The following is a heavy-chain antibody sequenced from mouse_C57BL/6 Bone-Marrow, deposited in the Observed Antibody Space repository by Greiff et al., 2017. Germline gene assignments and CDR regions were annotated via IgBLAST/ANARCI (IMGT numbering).Heavy chain of an antibody. CDR3: ARRGNYVVFYAMDY. CDR2: IYPRSGNT. Sequence: QVQLKQSGAELARPGASVKLSCKASGYTFTSYGISWVKQRTGQGLEWIGEIYPRSGNTYYNEKFKGKATLTADKSSSTAYMELRSLTSEDSAVYFCARRGNYVVFYAMDYWGQGTSVTVSS. V-gene: IGHV1-81*01. CDR1: GYTFTSYG. D-gene: IGHD2-1*01. J-gene: IGHJ4*01.